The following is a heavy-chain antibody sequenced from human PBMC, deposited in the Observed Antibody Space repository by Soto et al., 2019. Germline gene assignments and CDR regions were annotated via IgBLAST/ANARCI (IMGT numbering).Heavy chain of an antibody. D-gene: IGHD3-10*01. CDR2: IITDGTST. CDR3: VRAAARGDS. Sequence: EVQLVESGGGSVHPGGSVRLSCAASGFYFSGDWMHWVRQVPGGGLEWVSRIITDGTSTLYADHVKGQFTISRDNAKSTLYLQMSGLRVDDTAVYYCVRAAARGDSWGPGTLVSVSS. J-gene: IGHJ5*01. CDR1: GFYFSGDW. V-gene: IGHV3-74*01.